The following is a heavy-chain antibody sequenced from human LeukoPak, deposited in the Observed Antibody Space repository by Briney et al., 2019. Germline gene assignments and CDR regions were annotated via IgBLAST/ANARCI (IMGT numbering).Heavy chain of an antibody. D-gene: IGHD5/OR15-5a*01. CDR1: GFTFSSYE. CDR3: ARWGVSRGFDY. CDR2: ISSSGTTT. V-gene: IGHV3-48*03. J-gene: IGHJ4*02. Sequence: QSGGSLRLSCAASGFTFSSYEMKWVRQAPGKGLEWLSYISSSGTTTYYADSVKGRFTISRDNAKDSLYLQMNSLRVEDTAVYYCARWGVSRGFDYWGQGTLVAVSS.